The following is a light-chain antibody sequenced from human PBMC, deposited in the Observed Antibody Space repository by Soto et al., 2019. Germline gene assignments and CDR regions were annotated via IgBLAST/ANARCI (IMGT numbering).Light chain of an antibody. CDR2: GSS. CDR3: QQYGGVPYT. CDR1: ESISRDY. J-gene: IGKJ2*01. Sequence: EIVLTQSPGTLSLSPGQRATLSCRASESISRDYLSWYQQRLGQAPRLLIYGSSSGATGIPDRFSGSASGTDFTLTISRLEPEDFAIYYCQQYGGVPYTFGQGTKWEIK. V-gene: IGKV3-20*01.